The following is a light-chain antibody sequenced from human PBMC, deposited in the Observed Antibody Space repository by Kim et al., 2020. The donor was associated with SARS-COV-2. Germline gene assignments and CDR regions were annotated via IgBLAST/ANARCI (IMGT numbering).Light chain of an antibody. CDR2: HTS. CDR1: QSISGD. CDR3: QQYNKWPLA. J-gene: IGKJ4*01. V-gene: IGKV3-15*01. Sequence: EIVMTQSPATLSVSLGERVTLSCRASQSISGDLAWYQQKPGQAPRLLMFHTSTRATAMSARFSGSGSGTDFTLTISSLQSEDFGVYYCQQYNKWPLAFGGGTKVDIK.